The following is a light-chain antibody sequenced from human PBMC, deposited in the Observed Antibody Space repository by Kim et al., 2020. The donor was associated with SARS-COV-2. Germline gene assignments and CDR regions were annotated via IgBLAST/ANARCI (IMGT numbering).Light chain of an antibody. CDR2: EVN. J-gene: IGLJ1*01. CDR1: SSDIGAYDY. Sequence: QSALTQPASVSGSPGQSITISCTGTSSDIGAYDYVSWYQQHPGKAPKLMIYEVNNRPSRVSNRFFGSKSGNTASLTISGLQAEDEADYYCSAYTSTSTLVFGTGTKVTVL. CDR3: SAYTSTSTLV. V-gene: IGLV2-14*01.